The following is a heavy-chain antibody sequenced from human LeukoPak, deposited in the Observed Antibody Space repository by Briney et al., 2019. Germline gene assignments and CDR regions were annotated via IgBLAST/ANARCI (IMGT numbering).Heavy chain of an antibody. Sequence: ASVKVSCKASGYTFTSYGISWVRQAPGQGLEWMGWISAYNGNTNYAQKLQGRVTMTTDTSTSTAYMELRSLRSDDTAVYYCARDRYRSSTSCYTGLYYYYGMDVWGQGTTVTVSS. J-gene: IGHJ6*02. CDR3: ARDRYRSSTSCYTGLYYYYGMDV. CDR2: ISAYNGNT. CDR1: GYTFTSYG. D-gene: IGHD2-2*02. V-gene: IGHV1-18*01.